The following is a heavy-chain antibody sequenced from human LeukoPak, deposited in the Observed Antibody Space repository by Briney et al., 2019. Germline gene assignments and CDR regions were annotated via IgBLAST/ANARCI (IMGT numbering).Heavy chain of an antibody. Sequence: GGSLRLSCAASGFTFSNYAMTWVRLAPGKGLEWVSAITGNTANTYYADSVKGRFTISRDNSKNTLYLQMNSLRAEDTAVYYCAKSIVVAMGYYYGMDVWGQGTTVTVSS. D-gene: IGHD2-2*01. CDR1: GFTFSNYA. CDR3: AKSIVVAMGYYYGMDV. J-gene: IGHJ6*02. CDR2: ITGNTANT. V-gene: IGHV3-23*01.